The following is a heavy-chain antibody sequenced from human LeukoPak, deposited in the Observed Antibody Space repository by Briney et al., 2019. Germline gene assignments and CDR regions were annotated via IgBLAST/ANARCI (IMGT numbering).Heavy chain of an antibody. CDR1: GFTFSNAW. Sequence: GGSLRLSCAASGFTFSNAWMSWVRQAPGKGLEWVGRIKSKTDGGTTDYAAPVKGRFTISRDDSKNTLYLQMNSLKTDDTAVYYCTATVVITDSTRDYWGQGTLVTVSS. V-gene: IGHV3-15*01. CDR3: TATVVITDSTRDY. D-gene: IGHD3-22*01. J-gene: IGHJ4*02. CDR2: IKSKTDGGTT.